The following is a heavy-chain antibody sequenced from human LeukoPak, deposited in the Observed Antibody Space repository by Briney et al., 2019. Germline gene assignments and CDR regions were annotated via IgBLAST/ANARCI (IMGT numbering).Heavy chain of an antibody. CDR2: ISSSSSYI. CDR3: ARKYSSGWVDY. D-gene: IGHD6-19*01. J-gene: IGHJ4*02. CDR1: GFTFSSYA. Sequence: GGSLRLSCVASGFTFSSYAMSWVRQAPGKGLEWVSSISSSSSYIYYADSVKGRFTISRDNAKNSLYLQMNSLRAEDTAVYYCARKYSSGWVDYWGQGTLVTVSS. V-gene: IGHV3-21*01.